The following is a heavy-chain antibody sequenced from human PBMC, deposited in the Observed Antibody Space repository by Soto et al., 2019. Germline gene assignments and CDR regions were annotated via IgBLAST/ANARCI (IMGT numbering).Heavy chain of an antibody. CDR3: ARHGMDYYDSSAICYFNESFDY. D-gene: IGHD3-22*01. CDR1: GGSISSSSYY. V-gene: IGHV4-39*01. Sequence: SETLSLTCTVSGGSISSSSYYWGWIRQPPGKGLEWIGSIYYSGSTYYNPSLKSRVTISVDTSKNQFSLKLSSVTAADTAVYYCARHGMDYYDSSAICYFNESFDYWGQGALVTVSS. CDR2: IYYSGST. J-gene: IGHJ4*02.